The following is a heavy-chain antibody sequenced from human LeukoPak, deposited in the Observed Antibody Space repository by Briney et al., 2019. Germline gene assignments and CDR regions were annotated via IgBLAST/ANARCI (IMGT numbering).Heavy chain of an antibody. CDR3: ARESKRGYSYGLFDY. CDR2: ISSSSSTI. Sequence: GGSLRLSCAASGFSFSSYSMNWVRQAPGKGLEWVSYISSSSSTIYYADSVKGRFTISRDNAKNSLYLQMNSLRAEDTAVYYCARESKRGYSYGLFDYWGQGTLVTVSS. V-gene: IGHV3-48*04. D-gene: IGHD5-18*01. CDR1: GFSFSSYS. J-gene: IGHJ4*02.